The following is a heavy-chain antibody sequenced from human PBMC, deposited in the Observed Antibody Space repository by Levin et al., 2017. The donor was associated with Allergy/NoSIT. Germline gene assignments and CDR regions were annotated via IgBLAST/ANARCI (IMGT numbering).Heavy chain of an antibody. Sequence: PSETLSLTCAVYGGSFSGYYWSWIRQPPGKGLEWIGEINHSGSTNYNPSLKSRVTISVDTSKNQFSLKLSSVTAADTAVYYCARANAGEWPTRFDYWGQGTLVTVSS. V-gene: IGHV4-34*01. J-gene: IGHJ4*02. CDR3: ARANAGEWPTRFDY. D-gene: IGHD3-3*01. CDR2: INHSGST. CDR1: GGSFSGYY.